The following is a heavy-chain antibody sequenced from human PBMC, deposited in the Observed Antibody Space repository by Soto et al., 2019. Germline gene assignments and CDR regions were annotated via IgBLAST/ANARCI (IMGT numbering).Heavy chain of an antibody. CDR1: GYPFTSYY. Sequence: XSVKVSCTASGYPFTSYYMHWVRQAPGQGLEWMGIINPSGGSTSYAQKFQGRVTMTRDTSTSTVYMELSSLRSEDTDVYYCAISRTVTTRWFDTWGQGTLVTVS. CDR2: INPSGGST. D-gene: IGHD4-4*01. CDR3: AISRTVTTRWFDT. J-gene: IGHJ5*02. V-gene: IGHV1-46*01.